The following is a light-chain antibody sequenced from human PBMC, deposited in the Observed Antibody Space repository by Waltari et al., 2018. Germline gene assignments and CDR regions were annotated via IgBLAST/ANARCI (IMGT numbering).Light chain of an antibody. V-gene: IGKV3-15*01. CDR1: QSVSSN. CDR2: GAS. J-gene: IGKJ1*01. CDR3: QQYNNWPWT. Sequence: EIVMTQSPVTLSLSPGERATLSCRASQSVSSNLAWYQQKPGQAPRLLIYGASTRANNIPVRFSGSGSGTEFTLTITDLQSEDFSIYYCQQYNNWPWTFGQGTKVEI.